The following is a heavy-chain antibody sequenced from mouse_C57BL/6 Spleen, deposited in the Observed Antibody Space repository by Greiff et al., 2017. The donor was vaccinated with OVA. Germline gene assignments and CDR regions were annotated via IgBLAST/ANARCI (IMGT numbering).Heavy chain of an antibody. CDR1: GYTFTSYW. CDR3: ARGDYYGSSNAWFAY. D-gene: IGHD1-1*01. V-gene: IGHV1-59*01. J-gene: IGHJ3*01. Sequence: QVQLQQPGAELVRPGTSVKLSCKASGYTFTSYWMHWVKQRPGQGLEWIGVIDPSDSYTNYNQKFKGKATLTVDTSSSTAYMQLSSLTSEDSAVYYCARGDYYGSSNAWFAYWGQGTLVTVSA. CDR2: IDPSDSYT.